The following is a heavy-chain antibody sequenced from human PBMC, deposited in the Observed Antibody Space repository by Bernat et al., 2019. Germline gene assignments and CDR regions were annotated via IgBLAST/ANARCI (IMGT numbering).Heavy chain of an antibody. V-gene: IGHV3-53*02. CDR2: IYSGGNT. J-gene: IGHJ3*02. CDR3: AREHATVYDAFDI. D-gene: IGHD4-17*01. Sequence: EVQLVETGGGLIQPGGSLRLSCAASGFSVSSSYMSWVRQAPGKGLEWVSIIYSGGNTYYADSVRGRFTISRDNSKNTLYLQMNNLRADDTTVYYCAREHATVYDAFDIWGQGTIVTVPS. CDR1: GFSVSSSY.